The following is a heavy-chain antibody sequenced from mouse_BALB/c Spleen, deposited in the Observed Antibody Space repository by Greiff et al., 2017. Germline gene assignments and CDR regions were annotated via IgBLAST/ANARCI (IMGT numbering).Heavy chain of an antibody. V-gene: IGHV1-39*01. CDR3: ARDSSMFTTAWFAY. D-gene: IGHD2-2*01. J-gene: IGHJ3*01. CDR1: GYSFTGYN. Sequence: EVNLVESGPELEKPGASVKISCKASGYSFTGYNMNWVKQSNGKSLEWIGNIDPYYGGTSYNQKFKGKATLTVDKSSSTAYMQLKSLTSEDSAVYYCARDSSMFTTAWFAYWGQGTLVTVSA. CDR2: IDPYYGGT.